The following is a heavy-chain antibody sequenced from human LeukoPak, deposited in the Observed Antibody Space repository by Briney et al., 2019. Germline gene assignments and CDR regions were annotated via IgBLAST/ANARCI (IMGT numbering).Heavy chain of an antibody. CDR2: IYSGGST. Sequence: GGSLRLSCAASGLTVSSNYMSWVRQAPGKGLEWVSVIYSGGSTYYADSVKGRFTISRDNSKNTLYLQMNSLRAEDTAVYYCARDFRLNGGYDPLDALDIWGQGTMVTVSS. J-gene: IGHJ3*02. V-gene: IGHV3-66*01. D-gene: IGHD5-12*01. CDR3: ARDFRLNGGYDPLDALDI. CDR1: GLTVSSNY.